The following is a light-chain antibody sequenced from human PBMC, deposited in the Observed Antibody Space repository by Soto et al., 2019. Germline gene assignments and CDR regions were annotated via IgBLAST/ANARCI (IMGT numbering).Light chain of an antibody. CDR1: QSVSSSY. CDR3: QQYGNSGK. Sequence: EIVLTQSPGTLSLSPGERATLSWSASQSVSSSYLAWYQQKPGQAPRLLIYGASSRATGIPDRFGGSGSGTDFTLTISRLEPEDFAVYYCQQYGNSGKFGQGTKVDIK. J-gene: IGKJ1*01. CDR2: GAS. V-gene: IGKV3-20*01.